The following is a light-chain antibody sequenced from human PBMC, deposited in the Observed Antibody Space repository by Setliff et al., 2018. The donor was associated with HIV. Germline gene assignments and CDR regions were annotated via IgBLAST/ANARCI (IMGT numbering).Light chain of an antibody. V-gene: IGLV2-14*03. CDR1: SSDVSTYNF. CDR2: DVS. J-gene: IGLJ1*01. Sequence: QSALAQPASVSGSPGQSITISCTGTSSDVSTYNFVSWYQQHPGKAPKLMIYDVSYRPSGVSNRFSGSKSGNTASLTISGLQAEDEADYYCCSYTSSTPLYVFGTGTKVTVL. CDR3: CSYTSSTPLYV.